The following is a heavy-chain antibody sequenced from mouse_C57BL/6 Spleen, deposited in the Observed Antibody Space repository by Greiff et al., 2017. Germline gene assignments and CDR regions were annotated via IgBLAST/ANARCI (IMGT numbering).Heavy chain of an antibody. Sequence: QVQLQQSGAELVKPGASVKLSCKASGYTFTSYWMHWVKQRPGQGLEWIGMIHPNSGSTNYNEKFKSKATLTVDKASSTAYRQLSSLTSEDSAVYYCARIYPDPFAYWGQGTLVTVSA. CDR1: GYTFTSYW. CDR3: ARIYPDPFAY. J-gene: IGHJ3*01. V-gene: IGHV1-64*01. D-gene: IGHD2-1*01. CDR2: IHPNSGST.